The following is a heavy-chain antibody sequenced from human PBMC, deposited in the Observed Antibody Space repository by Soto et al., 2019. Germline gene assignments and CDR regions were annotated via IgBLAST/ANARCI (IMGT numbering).Heavy chain of an antibody. V-gene: IGHV5-51*01. Sequence: PGESLKSSCEASGYRYTNFWIGWVRQMPGKGLEWMGVIYPRDSDIRYSPSFQGQVTFSADPSIATAYLHWTSLKTSDTAIYYCAGLPYNWYDGGCDYCGAVTLLTVSP. J-gene: IGHJ4*02. CDR1: GYRYTNFW. D-gene: IGHD1-1*01. CDR2: IYPRDSDI. CDR3: AGLPYNWYDGGCDY.